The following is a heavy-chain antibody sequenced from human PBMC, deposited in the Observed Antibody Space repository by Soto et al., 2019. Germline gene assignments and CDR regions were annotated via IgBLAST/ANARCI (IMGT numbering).Heavy chain of an antibody. CDR3: ARGEITLLGGMDV. CDR2: INHSGSS. V-gene: IGHV4-34*01. D-gene: IGHD3-10*01. J-gene: IGHJ6*02. Sequence: SETLSLTCTVSGGSFRGYYWGWVRQPPGKGLEWIGEINHSGSSNYHPSLKSRVTISVATSKNQFSLTVNSVTPADTAIYYCARGEITLLGGMDVWGQGTTVTVSS. CDR1: GGSFRGYY.